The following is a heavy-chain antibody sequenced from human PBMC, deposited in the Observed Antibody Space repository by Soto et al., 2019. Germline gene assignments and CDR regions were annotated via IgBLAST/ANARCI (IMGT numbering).Heavy chain of an antibody. D-gene: IGHD5-12*01. CDR1: GYTFTSYY. CDR3: AKDIGYSFYDYLIHSDYYYYGMDV. V-gene: IGHV1-46*01. CDR2: INPSGGST. J-gene: IGHJ6*02. Sequence: ASVKVSCKASGYTFTSYYMHWVRQAPGQGLEWMGIINPSGGSTSYAQKFQGRVTMTRDTSTSTVYMELSSLRSEDTAVYYCAKDIGYSFYDYLIHSDYYYYGMDVWGQGTTVTVSS.